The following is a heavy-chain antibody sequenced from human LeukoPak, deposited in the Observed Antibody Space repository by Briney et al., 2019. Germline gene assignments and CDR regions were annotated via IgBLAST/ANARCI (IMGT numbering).Heavy chain of an antibody. CDR3: ARDEGYCSGGSCFLGGYDAFDI. D-gene: IGHD2-15*01. V-gene: IGHV1-18*01. CDR2: ISAYNGNT. CDR1: GYTFASYG. Sequence: ASVKVSCKASGYTFASYGISWVPQAPGQGLEWMGWISAYNGNTNYAQKLQGGVTMTTDTSTSTAYMELRSLRSDDTAVYYCARDEGYCSGGSCFLGGYDAFDIWGQGTMVTVSS. J-gene: IGHJ3*02.